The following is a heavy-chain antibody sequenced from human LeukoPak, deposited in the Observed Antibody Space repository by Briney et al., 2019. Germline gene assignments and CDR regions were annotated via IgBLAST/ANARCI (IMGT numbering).Heavy chain of an antibody. CDR2: IYHSGST. CDR3: ARSPLGELLLFDY. D-gene: IGHD1-26*01. J-gene: IGHJ4*02. CDR1: GGSISSGGYY. Sequence: SETLSLTCTVSGGSISSGGYYWSWIRQPPGKGLEWIGYIYHSGSTYYNPSLKSRVTISVDRSKNQFSLKLSSVTAADTAVYYCARSPLGELLLFDYWGQGTLVTVSS. V-gene: IGHV4-30-2*02.